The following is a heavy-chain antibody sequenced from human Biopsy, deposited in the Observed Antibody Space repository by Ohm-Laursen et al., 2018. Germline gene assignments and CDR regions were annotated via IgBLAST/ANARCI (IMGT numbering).Heavy chain of an antibody. CDR2: IYYSGST. J-gene: IGHJ4*02. CDR1: GDSISSDF. CDR3: ARGNEVMVTGPYFFDY. D-gene: IGHD2-21*02. V-gene: IGHV4-59*01. Sequence: SETLSLTCTVSGDSISSDFWNWIRQPPGKGLEWIGDIYYSGSTKYNPSLKSRVTISVDMSKSQLSLKLTSVTTTDTAVYYCARGNEVMVTGPYFFDYWGQGTLVIVSS.